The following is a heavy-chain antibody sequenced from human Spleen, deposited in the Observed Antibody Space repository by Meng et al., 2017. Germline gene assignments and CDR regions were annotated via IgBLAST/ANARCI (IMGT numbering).Heavy chain of an antibody. CDR3: ARGPTTMAHDFDY. D-gene: IGHD4-11*01. CDR2: INHSGST. V-gene: IGHV4-34*01. Sequence: QLPRKQLGARLLKPSETLSCTVCVLGGSFSDYYWSWIRQPPGKGLEWIGEINHSGSTNYNPSLESRATISVDTSQNNLSLKLSSVTAADSAVYYCARGPTTMAHDFDYWGQGTLVTVSS. J-gene: IGHJ4*02. CDR1: GGSFSDYY.